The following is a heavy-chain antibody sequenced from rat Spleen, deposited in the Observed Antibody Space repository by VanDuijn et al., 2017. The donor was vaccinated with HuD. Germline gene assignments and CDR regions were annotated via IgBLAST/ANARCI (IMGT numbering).Heavy chain of an antibody. V-gene: IGHV5-25*01. CDR3: ARHGLYNNYGWFAY. J-gene: IGHJ3*01. CDR1: GFTFSTFP. CDR2: ISSGGCDT. Sequence: EVQLVESGGGLVQPGRSLKLSCAASGFTFSTFPMAWVRQDPKLGMDWVASISSGGCDTYYPDSVRGRFTISRDNAKSTLYLKMDSLRSEDTASYYCARHGLYNNYGWFAYWGQGTLVTVSS. D-gene: IGHD1-10*01.